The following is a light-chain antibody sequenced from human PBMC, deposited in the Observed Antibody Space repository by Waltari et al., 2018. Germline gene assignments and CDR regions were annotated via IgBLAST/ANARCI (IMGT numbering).Light chain of an antibody. J-gene: IGKJ3*01. CDR3: QQANSFPFT. CDR1: QDINSW. CDR2: GAS. Sequence: DMQMSQSPSSVSASVGDRVTITCRASQDINSWVAWYQQKPGKAPKLLIYGASSLQSGVPSRFSVSGSGTDFTLTISSLQPEDFATYYCQQANSFPFTFGPGTKVDIK. V-gene: IGKV1-12*01.